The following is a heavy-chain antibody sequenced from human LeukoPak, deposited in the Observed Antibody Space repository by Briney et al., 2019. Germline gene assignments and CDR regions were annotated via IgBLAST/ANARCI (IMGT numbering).Heavy chain of an antibody. Sequence: GGSLRLSCAASGFTFSRYWMSWVRQAPGKGLEWVANIKEDGSVKYYVESVKGRFTISRDNAKNSLYLQMNSLRAEDTAAYYCAASITMLDYWGQGTLVTVSS. CDR1: GFTFSRYW. V-gene: IGHV3-7*02. CDR3: AASITMLDY. J-gene: IGHJ4*02. CDR2: IKEDGSVK. D-gene: IGHD3-10*01.